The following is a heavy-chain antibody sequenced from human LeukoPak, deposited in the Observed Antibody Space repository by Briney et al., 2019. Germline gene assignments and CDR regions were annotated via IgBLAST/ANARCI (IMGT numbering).Heavy chain of an antibody. D-gene: IGHD6-19*01. Sequence: GGSLRLSCAASGFTFSSYGMHWVRQAPGKGLEWVAVISYDGSNKYYADSVKGRFTISRDNSKNTLYLQMNSLRAEDTAVYYCAKDPAVIAVAGTADYWGQGTLVTVSS. V-gene: IGHV3-30*18. CDR2: ISYDGSNK. CDR1: GFTFSSYG. J-gene: IGHJ4*02. CDR3: AKDPAVIAVAGTADY.